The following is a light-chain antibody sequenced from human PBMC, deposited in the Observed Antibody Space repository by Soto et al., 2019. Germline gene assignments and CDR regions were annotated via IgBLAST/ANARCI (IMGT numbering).Light chain of an antibody. CDR2: EVS. Sequence: QSVLTQPASVSGSPGQSITISCTGTSSDVGGYNYVSWYQQHPGKAPKLMIYEVSNRPSGVSNRFSGSKSGNTASLTISGLQAEDEADYYCNSFRVNRLYVFGTGTKLTVL. CDR3: NSFRVNRLYV. V-gene: IGLV2-14*01. CDR1: SSDVGGYNY. J-gene: IGLJ1*01.